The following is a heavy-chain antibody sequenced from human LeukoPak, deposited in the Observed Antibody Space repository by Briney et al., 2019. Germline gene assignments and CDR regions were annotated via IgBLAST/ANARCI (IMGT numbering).Heavy chain of an antibody. Sequence: PGGSLRLSCAASGFTFSSYWMSWVRQAPGKGLEWVSSISSSSSYIYYADSVKGRFTISRDNAKNSLYLQMNSLRAEDTAVYYCAVIAVAGTRLDYWGQGTLVTVSS. CDR2: ISSSSSYI. CDR1: GFTFSSYW. J-gene: IGHJ4*02. V-gene: IGHV3-21*01. CDR3: AVIAVAGTRLDY. D-gene: IGHD6-19*01.